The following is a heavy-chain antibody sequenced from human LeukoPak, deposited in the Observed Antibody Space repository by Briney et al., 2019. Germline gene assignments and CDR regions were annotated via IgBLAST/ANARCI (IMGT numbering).Heavy chain of an antibody. V-gene: IGHV4-39*01. CDR1: GGSISSSSYY. Sequence: SETLSLTCTVSGGSISSSSYYWGWIRQLPGKGLEWIGIIYYSGSTYYNPSLKSRLTISVDMSKNQFSLKLSSVTGADTAVYYCARGGFAVIPAAIRYWGQGTLVTVSS. D-gene: IGHD2-2*02. CDR2: IYYSGST. J-gene: IGHJ4*02. CDR3: ARGGFAVIPAAIRY.